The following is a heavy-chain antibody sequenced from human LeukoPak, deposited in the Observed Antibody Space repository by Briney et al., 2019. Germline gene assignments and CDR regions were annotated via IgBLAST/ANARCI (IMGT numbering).Heavy chain of an antibody. V-gene: IGHV3-33*01. CDR1: GFTFSSYG. Sequence: GGSLRLSCAASGFTFSSYGMHWVRQAPGKGLEWVAVIRYDGSNKYYADSVKGRFTISRDNSKNTLYLQMNSLRAEDTAVYYCARDYGETVTTVDYWGQGTLVTVSS. CDR3: ARDYGETVTTVDY. CDR2: IRYDGSNK. D-gene: IGHD4-17*01. J-gene: IGHJ4*02.